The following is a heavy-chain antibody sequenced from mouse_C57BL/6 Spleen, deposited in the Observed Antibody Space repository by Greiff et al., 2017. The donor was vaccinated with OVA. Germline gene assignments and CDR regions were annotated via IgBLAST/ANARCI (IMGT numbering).Heavy chain of an antibody. CDR1: GFNIKDDY. D-gene: IGHD2-3*01. Sequence: VQLKQSGAELVRPGASVKLSCTASGFNIKDDYMHWVKQRPEQGLEWIGWIDPENGDTEYASKFQGKATITADTSSNTAYLQLSSLTSEDTAVYYCTTDGGYFDYWGQGTTLTVSS. CDR3: TTDGGYFDY. J-gene: IGHJ2*01. V-gene: IGHV14-4*01. CDR2: IDPENGDT.